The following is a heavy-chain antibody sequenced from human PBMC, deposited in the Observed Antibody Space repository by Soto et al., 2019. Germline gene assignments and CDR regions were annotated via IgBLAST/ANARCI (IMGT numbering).Heavy chain of an antibody. Sequence: SLRLSCAASGFTFSSYWMSWVRQAPGKGLEWVANIKQDGSEKYYVDSVKGRFTISRDNAKNSLYLQMNSLRAEDTAVYYCARDLRWLQWSYYDYWGQGTLVTVSS. CDR3: ARDLRWLQWSYYDY. CDR1: GFTFSSYW. J-gene: IGHJ4*02. CDR2: IKQDGSEK. V-gene: IGHV3-7*03. D-gene: IGHD5-12*01.